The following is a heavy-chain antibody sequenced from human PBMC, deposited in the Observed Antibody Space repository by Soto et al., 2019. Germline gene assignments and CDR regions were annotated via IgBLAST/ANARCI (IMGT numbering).Heavy chain of an antibody. J-gene: IGHJ6*03. CDR3: ARAYDYDFWSWLNSPPAYYYYMDF. CDR2: INHFGST. V-gene: IGHV4-34*01. Sequence: PSETLSLTCAVSGGSLSGYHWTWIRQPPGKNLEWIGEINHFGSTIYNPSLKSQVTISVDTSKNQFSLKLSSVTAADTAVYYCARAYDYDFWSWLNSPPAYYYYMDFWGQGTTVTVAS. D-gene: IGHD3-3*01. CDR1: GGSLSGYH.